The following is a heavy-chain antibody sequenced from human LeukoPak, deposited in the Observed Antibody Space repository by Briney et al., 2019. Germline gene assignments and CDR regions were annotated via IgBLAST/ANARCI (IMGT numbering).Heavy chain of an antibody. J-gene: IGHJ5*02. CDR3: ARHWYNWNYESWFDP. V-gene: IGHV4-4*09. D-gene: IGHD1-7*01. CDR1: GGSISSYY. Sequence: SETLSLTCTVSGGSISSYYWSWIRQPPGKGLEWIGYIYTSGSTNYNPSLKSRVTISVDTSKNQFSLKLSSVTAADTAVYYCARHWYNWNYESWFDPWGQGTLVTVSP. CDR2: IYTSGST.